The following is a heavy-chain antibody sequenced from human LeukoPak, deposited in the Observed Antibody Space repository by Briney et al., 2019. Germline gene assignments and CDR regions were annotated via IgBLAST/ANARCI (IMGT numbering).Heavy chain of an antibody. CDR1: GGSISSYY. CDR3: ARANYYDSRGDAFDI. Sequence: SETLSLTCTVSGGSISSYYWSWIRQPPGKGLEWIGSIYYSGSTYYNPSLKSRVTISVDTSKNQFSLKLSSVTAADTAVYYCARANYYDSRGDAFDIWGQGTMVTVSS. CDR2: IYYSGST. D-gene: IGHD3-22*01. J-gene: IGHJ3*02. V-gene: IGHV4-59*12.